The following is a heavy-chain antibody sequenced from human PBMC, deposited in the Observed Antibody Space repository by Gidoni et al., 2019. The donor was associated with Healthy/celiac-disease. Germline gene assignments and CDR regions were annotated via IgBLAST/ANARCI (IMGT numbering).Heavy chain of an antibody. CDR3: ARDSGARYYYYYGMDV. CDR1: GGSISSYY. CDR2: IYYSGST. D-gene: IGHD7-27*01. V-gene: IGHV4-59*01. J-gene: IGHJ6*02. Sequence: QVQLQESGPGLVKPSETLSLTCTVSGGSISSYYWSWIRQPPGKGLEWIGYIYYSGSTNYNPSLKSRVTISVDTSKNQYSLKLSSVTAADTAVYYCARDSGARYYYYYGMDVWGQGTTVTVSS.